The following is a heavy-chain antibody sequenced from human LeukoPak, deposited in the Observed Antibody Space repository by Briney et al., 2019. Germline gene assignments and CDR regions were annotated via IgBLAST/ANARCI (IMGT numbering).Heavy chain of an antibody. CDR1: GGSFSGYY. J-gene: IGHJ5*02. D-gene: IGHD6-19*01. CDR2: INHSGST. CDR3: ARAGSGWYQLNDPRFDP. V-gene: IGHV4-34*01. Sequence: SETLSLTCAVYGGSFSGYYWSWIRQPPGKGLEWIGEINHSGSTNYNPSLKSRVTISVDTSKNQFSLKLSSVTAADTAVYYCARAGSGWYQLNDPRFDPWGQGTLVTVSS.